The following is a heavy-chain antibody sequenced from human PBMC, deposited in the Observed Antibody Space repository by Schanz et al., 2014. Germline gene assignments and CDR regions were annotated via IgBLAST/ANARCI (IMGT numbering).Heavy chain of an antibody. CDR1: GYTFTSYG. J-gene: IGHJ4*02. Sequence: QVQLVQSGAEVKKPRASVKVSCKASGYTFTSYGISWVRQAPGQGLEWMGWISAYNGNTKYPQKLQGRVTMTTDTSTSTAYMELRSLRSDDTAVYYCARSAGRDFWSGYYTRFDYWGQGTLVTVSS. V-gene: IGHV1-18*01. CDR2: ISAYNGNT. CDR3: ARSAGRDFWSGYYTRFDY. D-gene: IGHD3-3*01.